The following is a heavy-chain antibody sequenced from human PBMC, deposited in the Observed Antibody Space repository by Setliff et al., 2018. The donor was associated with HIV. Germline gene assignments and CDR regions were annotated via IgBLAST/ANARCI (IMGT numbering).Heavy chain of an antibody. D-gene: IGHD3-3*01. V-gene: IGHV3-15*01. CDR1: GFTFNNTW. J-gene: IGHJ4*02. CDR2: IKSKKDGGTT. CDR3: TTDEWN. Sequence: GGSLRLSCAAYGFTFNNTWMSWVRQAPGKGLECVGRIKSKKDGGTTHYTAPVKGRFTISRDDSKNMVYLEMNSLQTDDTAAYYCTTDEWNWGRGTLVTVSS.